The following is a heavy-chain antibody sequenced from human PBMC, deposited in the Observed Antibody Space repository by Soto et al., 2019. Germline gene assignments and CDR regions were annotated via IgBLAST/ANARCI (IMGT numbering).Heavy chain of an antibody. J-gene: IGHJ4*02. V-gene: IGHV4-30-2*01. CDR2: IYHSGST. CDR1: GGSIRSGGYS. D-gene: IGHD6-19*01. CDR3: ARESIAVAGTGNYFDY. Sequence: SETLSLTCAVSGGSIRSGGYSGSWIRQPPGKGLEWIGYIYHSGSTYYNPSLKSRVTISVDRSKNQFSLKLSSVTAADTAVYYCARESIAVAGTGNYFDYWGQGTLVTVSS.